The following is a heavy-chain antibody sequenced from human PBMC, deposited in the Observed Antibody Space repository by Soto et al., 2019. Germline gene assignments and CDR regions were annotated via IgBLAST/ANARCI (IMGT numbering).Heavy chain of an antibody. Sequence: GGSLRLSCAASGFTVSSNYMSWVRQAPGKGLEWVSLIFSGGSTYYADSVKGRFTISRDNSKNALYLQMNSLRAEDTAVYYCARDGTINSAPYYGMDVWGQGTKVTVS. D-gene: IGHD2-2*01. V-gene: IGHV3-53*01. CDR3: ARDGTINSAPYYGMDV. CDR1: GFTVSSNY. CDR2: IFSGGST. J-gene: IGHJ6*02.